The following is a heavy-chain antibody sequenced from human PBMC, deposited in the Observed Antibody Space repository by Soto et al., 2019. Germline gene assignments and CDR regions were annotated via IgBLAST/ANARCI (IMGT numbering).Heavy chain of an antibody. V-gene: IGHV4-4*07. Sequence: QVQLQESGPGLVKPSETLSLTCTVSGASIGNYYWTWIRQSAGKGLVWIGRIYTSGSTNYNPSLKSRITMSVDTSKKQFSLKLTSVTAADTAVYYCARQTTYSSSWYDCWGQGTLVTVSS. J-gene: IGHJ5*01. CDR3: ARQTTYSSSWYDC. CDR1: GASIGNYY. CDR2: IYTSGST. D-gene: IGHD6-13*01.